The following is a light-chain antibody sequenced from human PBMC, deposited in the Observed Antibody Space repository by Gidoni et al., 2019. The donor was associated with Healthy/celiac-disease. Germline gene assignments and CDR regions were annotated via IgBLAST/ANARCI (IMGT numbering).Light chain of an antibody. Sequence: DIQMTQSPSTLSASVGDRVTITCRASQSISSWLAWYQQKPGKAPKLLIYKASSLESGVPSRFSGSGSGTEFTLTISSLQPGDFATYYCQQYNSYLWTFGQXTKVEIK. CDR1: QSISSW. V-gene: IGKV1-5*03. J-gene: IGKJ1*01. CDR2: KAS. CDR3: QQYNSYLWT.